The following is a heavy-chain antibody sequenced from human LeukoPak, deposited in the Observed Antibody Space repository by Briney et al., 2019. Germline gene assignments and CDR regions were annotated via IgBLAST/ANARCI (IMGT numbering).Heavy chain of an antibody. CDR2: ISAYNGNT. D-gene: IGHD5-12*01. V-gene: IGHV1-18*01. Sequence: ASVKVSCKASGYTFTSYGISWVRQAPGQGLEWMGWISAYNGNTNYAQKLQGRVTMTTDTSTSTAYMELRSLRSDDTAVYYCARAPRYSGYDAPSYWGQGTLVTVSS. J-gene: IGHJ4*02. CDR3: ARAPRYSGYDAPSY. CDR1: GYTFTSYG.